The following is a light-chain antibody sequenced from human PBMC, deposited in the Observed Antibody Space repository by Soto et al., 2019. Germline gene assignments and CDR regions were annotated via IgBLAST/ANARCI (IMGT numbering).Light chain of an antibody. CDR2: DAS. V-gene: IGKV3-11*01. CDR1: QSVGSY. CDR3: YQRTNSPPIT. Sequence: ENELRQKQAKMSLYRGERDTLSCRASQSVGSYLAWYQHKPAQAPTLLIYDASNRATGIPARFSCCVSGTDFSHTVRRLRPACFAVFPFYQRTNSPPITSSRGTRLEIK. J-gene: IGKJ5*01.